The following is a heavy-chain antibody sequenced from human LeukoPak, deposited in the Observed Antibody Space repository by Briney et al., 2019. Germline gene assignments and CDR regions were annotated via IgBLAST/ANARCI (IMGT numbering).Heavy chain of an antibody. V-gene: IGHV3-21*01. CDR3: ARERDEGFDY. Sequence: GGSLRLSCAASGFTFSSHSMNWVRQAPGKGLEWVSSFGTRSSSIYYADSVKGRCTISRDNARNSLYLQMNSLKAEDTAVYYCARERDEGFDYWGQGTLVTVSS. J-gene: IGHJ4*02. CDR2: FGTRSSSI. D-gene: IGHD5-24*01. CDR1: GFTFSSHS.